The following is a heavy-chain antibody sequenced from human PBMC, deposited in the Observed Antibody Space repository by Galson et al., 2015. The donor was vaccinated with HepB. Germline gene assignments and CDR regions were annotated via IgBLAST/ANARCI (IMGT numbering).Heavy chain of an antibody. V-gene: IGHV1-69*13. D-gene: IGHD5-18*01. J-gene: IGHJ5*02. CDR2: IIPIFGTA. Sequence: SVKVSCKASGYTFTSYGISWVRQAPGQGLEWMGGIIPIFGTANYAQKFQGRVTITADESTSTAYMELSSLRSEDTAVYYCAGCLAAMVTYNWFDPWGQGTLVTVSS. CDR1: GYTFTSYG. CDR3: AGCLAAMVTYNWFDP.